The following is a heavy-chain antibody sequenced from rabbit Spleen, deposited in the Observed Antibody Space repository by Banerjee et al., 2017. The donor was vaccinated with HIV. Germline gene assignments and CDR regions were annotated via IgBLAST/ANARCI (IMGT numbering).Heavy chain of an antibody. Sequence: QSLEESGGDLVKPGASLTLTCTASGFSFSSRYCVCWVRQAPGKGLEWIACIYAGSSATTYFASWAKGRFTVSKASSTTVTLQMTSLTAADTATYFCARDGAGGSYFALWGPGTLVTVS. CDR3: ARDGAGGSYFAL. D-gene: IGHD8-1*01. CDR1: GFSFSSRYC. V-gene: IGHV1S40*01. J-gene: IGHJ4*01. CDR2: IYAGSSATT.